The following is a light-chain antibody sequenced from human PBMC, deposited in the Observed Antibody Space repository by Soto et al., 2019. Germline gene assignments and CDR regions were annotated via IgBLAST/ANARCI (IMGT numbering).Light chain of an antibody. Sequence: QSALTQPASVSGSPGQSVTISCTGTSGDVGGYNLVSWYQQYPGKAPKLMIYEGFKRPSGVPHRFSGSKSGNTASLTVSGLQSEDEANYFRCSYTEQSTYMFGGGTKVTVL. V-gene: IGLV2-14*02. CDR3: CSYTEQSTYM. CDR1: SGDVGGYNL. CDR2: EGF. J-gene: IGLJ3*02.